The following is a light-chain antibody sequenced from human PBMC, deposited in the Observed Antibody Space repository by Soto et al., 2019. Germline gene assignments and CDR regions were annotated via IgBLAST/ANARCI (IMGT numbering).Light chain of an antibody. J-gene: IGKJ2*02. CDR1: QSVDRY. CDR3: QQRAKWPST. V-gene: IGKV3-11*01. CDR2: DAY. Sequence: EIVMTQSPATLSVSPGERATLSCRASQSVDRYVAWYQQKIGQAPRLLIYDAYTRAPGVGARFAGSGSATDFSLTITSLEPEDFAVYYCQQRAKWPSTFGPGTKVDIK.